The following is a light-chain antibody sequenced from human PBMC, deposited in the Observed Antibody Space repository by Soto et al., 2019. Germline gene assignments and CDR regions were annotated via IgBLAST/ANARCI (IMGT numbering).Light chain of an antibody. CDR1: QTVRSN. Sequence: EIVMTQSPATLSVSPGERATLSCRASQTVRSNYLAWYQQKPGQAPRLLIYDISTRATGIPARFSGSGSGTEFTLTISSLQSEDLAVYFCQQYRDWPLTFGPGTKVDI. CDR2: DIS. V-gene: IGKV3-15*01. CDR3: QQYRDWPLT. J-gene: IGKJ3*01.